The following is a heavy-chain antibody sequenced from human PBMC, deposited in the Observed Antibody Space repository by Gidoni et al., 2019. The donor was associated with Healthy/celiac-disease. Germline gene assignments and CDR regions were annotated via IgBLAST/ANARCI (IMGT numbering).Heavy chain of an antibody. Sequence: QAQRQEAGPGLVQPAETTSLTCDVSGVSISRYYWSWIRQPPGKGLEWIGYNYSSASTNYHPSLKSRVPISVDTSKNQFSLKLSSVTAADSAVYYCARVSSGSYPNWGQGTLVTVSS. D-gene: IGHD1-26*01. V-gene: IGHV4-59*01. CDR3: ARVSSGSYPN. CDR1: GVSISRYY. CDR2: NYSSAST. J-gene: IGHJ4*02.